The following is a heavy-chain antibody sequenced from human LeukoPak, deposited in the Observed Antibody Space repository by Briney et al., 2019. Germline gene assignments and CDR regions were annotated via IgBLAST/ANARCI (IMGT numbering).Heavy chain of an antibody. D-gene: IGHD3-9*01. Sequence: SETLSLTCTVSGGSISSYYWSWIPQPAGKGLEWIGRIYTSGSTNYNPSLKSRVTMSVDTSKNQFSLKLSSVTAADTAVYYCARAGDMAYPAYFDYWGQGTPVTVSS. V-gene: IGHV4-4*07. CDR2: IYTSGST. J-gene: IGHJ4*02. CDR3: ARAGDMAYPAYFDY. CDR1: GGSISSYY.